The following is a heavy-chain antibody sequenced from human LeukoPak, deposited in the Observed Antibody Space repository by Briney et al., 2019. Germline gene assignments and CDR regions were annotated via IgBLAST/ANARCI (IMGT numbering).Heavy chain of an antibody. CDR3: ARDRGSGWYDY. J-gene: IGHJ4*02. CDR2: IIPILGIA. CDR1: GGTFSSYA. Sequence: SVKVSCKASGGTFSSYAISWVRQAPGQGLEWMGRIIPILGIANYAQKFQGRVTITADKSTSTAHMELSSLRSEDTAVYYCARDRGSGWYDYWGQGTLVTVSS. D-gene: IGHD6-19*01. V-gene: IGHV1-69*04.